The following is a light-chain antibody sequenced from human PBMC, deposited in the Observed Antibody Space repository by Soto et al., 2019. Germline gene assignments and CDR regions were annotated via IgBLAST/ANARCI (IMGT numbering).Light chain of an antibody. CDR1: QSVSSY. J-gene: IGKJ5*01. CDR2: DTS. Sequence: VLTQSPATLSLSPGERASVSCRASQSVSSYLAWYQQKPGQAPRLLIYDTSNSATGVTARFSGSGSGTDFTLTISSLEHEDCAIYYCQQRQYWPPITVGQGTRLESK. CDR3: QQRQYWPPIT. V-gene: IGKV3-11*01.